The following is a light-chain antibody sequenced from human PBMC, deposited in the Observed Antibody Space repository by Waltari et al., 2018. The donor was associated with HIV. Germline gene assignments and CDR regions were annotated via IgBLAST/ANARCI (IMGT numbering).Light chain of an antibody. V-gene: IGLV2-23*01. J-gene: IGLJ2*01. CDR3: CAYAGSTTYVI. Sequence: QSDLTPPASASGSPGQSITISCTGTSSDVGGYNLISCYQQHPGKAPKLMVYEASKRPSGVSNRFSGSKSGNAASLTISGLQAEDEADYYCCAYAGSTTYVIFGGGTKLTVL. CDR2: EAS. CDR1: SSDVGGYNL.